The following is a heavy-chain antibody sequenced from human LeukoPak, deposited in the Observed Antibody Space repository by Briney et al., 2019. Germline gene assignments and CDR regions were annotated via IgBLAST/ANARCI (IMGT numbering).Heavy chain of an antibody. Sequence: SETLSLTCTVSGGSISNYYWSWIRQSPVKGLEWIGFIYYSGSTNYNPSLKMRGTISVDTSKKQFSLKLSSVTAADTAVYYCVRDKGKMLYSGYDGEEENDALDIWGQGTMVTVSS. CDR1: GGSISNYY. D-gene: IGHD5-12*01. CDR2: IYYSGST. J-gene: IGHJ3*02. CDR3: VRDKGKMLYSGYDGEEENDALDI. V-gene: IGHV4-59*01.